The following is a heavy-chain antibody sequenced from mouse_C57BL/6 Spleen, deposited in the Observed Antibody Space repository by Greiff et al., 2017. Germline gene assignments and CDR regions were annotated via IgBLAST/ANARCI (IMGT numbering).Heavy chain of an antibody. CDR3: ARDPLYYYGSSYGAMDY. J-gene: IGHJ4*01. V-gene: IGHV3-6*01. CDR2: ISYDGSN. Sequence: EVKLMESGPGLVKPSQSLSLTCSVTGYSITSGYYWNWIRQFPGNKLEWMGYISYDGSNNYNPSLKNRISITRDTSKNQFFLKLNSVTTEDTATYYCARDPLYYYGSSYGAMDYWGQGTSVTVSS. D-gene: IGHD1-1*01. CDR1: GYSITSGYY.